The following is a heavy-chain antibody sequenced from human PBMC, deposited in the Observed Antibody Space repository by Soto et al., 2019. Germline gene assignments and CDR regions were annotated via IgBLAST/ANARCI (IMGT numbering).Heavy chain of an antibody. V-gene: IGHV4-39*01. CDR3: TRRYNWNDNSFDP. D-gene: IGHD1-20*01. CDR2: SYYSGTT. CDR1: GASISVHSYY. J-gene: IGHJ5*02. Sequence: SETLSLTCTVSGASISVHSYYWTWIRQPPGKGLEWIGSSYYSGTTYFNPSLKSRATISVDTSKNQFSLRLTSVTAADTAIYYCTRRYNWNDNSFDPCGPGALVTVSS.